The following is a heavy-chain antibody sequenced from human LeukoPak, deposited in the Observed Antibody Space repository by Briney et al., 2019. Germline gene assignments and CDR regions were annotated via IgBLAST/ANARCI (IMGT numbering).Heavy chain of an antibody. CDR3: ARGYCSSTSCYNYYYYGMDV. CDR1: GFTFTTYY. Sequence: GASVKVSCKASGFTFTTYYISWVRQAPGQGLEWMGWISAYNGNRHYAQKFQGRVTLTRDTSTSTAYMELWSLRSDDTAVYYCARGYCSSTSCYNYYYYGMDVWGQGTTVTVSS. CDR2: ISAYNGNR. V-gene: IGHV1-18*01. D-gene: IGHD2-2*02. J-gene: IGHJ6*02.